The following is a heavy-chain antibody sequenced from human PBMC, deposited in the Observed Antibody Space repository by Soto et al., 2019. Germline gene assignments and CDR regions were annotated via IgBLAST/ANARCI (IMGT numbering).Heavy chain of an antibody. J-gene: IGHJ5*02. CDR3: AREQRCSDWFDP. V-gene: IGHV4-4*07. CDR1: GGDISTYY. CDR2: IYSSGST. D-gene: IGHD3-10*02. Sequence: QVQLQESGPGLVKPSETLSLTCTVSGGDISTYYWTWIRQPAGKGLEWIGRIYSSGSTKYNPSLKSRVTMSLDTSKNQFSLRLSSVTAADTAVYYCAREQRCSDWFDPWGQGTLVTVSS.